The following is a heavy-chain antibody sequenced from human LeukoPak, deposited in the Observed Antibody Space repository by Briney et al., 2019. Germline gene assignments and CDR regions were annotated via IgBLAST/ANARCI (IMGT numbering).Heavy chain of an antibody. CDR2: INPGGLNS. Sequence: GASVKVSCKASGYTFSSYYIQWVRQAPGQGLECMGRINPGGLNSNYAQKFQGRITMTRDTSTSTVYMELSRLRSEDTAVYYCAREGSFSSIGAIGHWGQGTLVTVSS. CDR1: GYTFSSYY. CDR3: AREGSFSSIGAIGH. V-gene: IGHV1-46*01. J-gene: IGHJ4*02. D-gene: IGHD3-10*01.